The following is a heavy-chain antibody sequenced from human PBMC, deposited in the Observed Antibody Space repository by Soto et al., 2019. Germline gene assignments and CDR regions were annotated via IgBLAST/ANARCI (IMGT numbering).Heavy chain of an antibody. CDR3: ARAIDYYGSGGPTQYYFDY. CDR1: GGSISSYY. J-gene: IGHJ4*02. CDR2: IYYSGST. V-gene: IGHV4-59*01. Sequence: SETLSLTCTVSGGSISSYYWSWIRQPPGKGLEWIGYIYYSGSTNYSPSLKSRVTISVGTSKNQFSLKLSSVTAADTAVYYCARAIDYYGSGGPTQYYFDYWGQGTLVTVSS. D-gene: IGHD3-10*01.